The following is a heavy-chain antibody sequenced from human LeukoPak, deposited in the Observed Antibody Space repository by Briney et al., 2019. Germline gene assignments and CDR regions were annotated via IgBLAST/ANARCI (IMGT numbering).Heavy chain of an antibody. V-gene: IGHV3-21*01. CDR1: GFSFSSYS. D-gene: IGHD6-6*01. Sequence: GGSLRLSCAASGFSFSSYSMNWVRQAPGKGLEWVSSFGYSNSYIYYADSVKGRFTVSRDNAKNSLYLQMNSLSAEDTAVYYCARTSSSSFFYDSWGRGTLVTVSS. CDR2: FGYSNSYI. CDR3: ARTSSSSFFYDS. J-gene: IGHJ4*02.